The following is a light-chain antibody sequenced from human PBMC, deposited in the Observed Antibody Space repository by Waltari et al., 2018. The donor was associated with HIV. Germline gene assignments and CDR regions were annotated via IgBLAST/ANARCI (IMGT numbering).Light chain of an antibody. J-gene: IGLJ1*01. V-gene: IGLV2-14*01. Sequence: QSALTQPASVSGSPGQSITISCTGTSRDGGDYNYVSWYQQHPGKAPKLIIYDVSNRPSGVSNRFSGSKSGNTASLTISGLQTEDEADYYCSSYTSSSTRVFGTGTKVTVL. CDR2: DVS. CDR3: SSYTSSSTRV. CDR1: SRDGGDYNY.